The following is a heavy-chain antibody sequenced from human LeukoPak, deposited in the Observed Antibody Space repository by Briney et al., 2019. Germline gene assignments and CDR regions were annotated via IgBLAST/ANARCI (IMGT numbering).Heavy chain of an antibody. D-gene: IGHD6-6*01. CDR2: IKPNSGGT. J-gene: IGHJ4*02. CDR3: ARSGIAARRYFDY. V-gene: IGHV1-2*02. CDR1: GYTFTGYY. Sequence: ASVKVSCKASGYTFTGYYMNWVRQAPGQGLEWMGWIKPNSGGTHYAQKFQGRVTMTRDTSISTAYMELSRLRSDDTAVYYCARSGIAARRYFDYWGQGTLVTVSS.